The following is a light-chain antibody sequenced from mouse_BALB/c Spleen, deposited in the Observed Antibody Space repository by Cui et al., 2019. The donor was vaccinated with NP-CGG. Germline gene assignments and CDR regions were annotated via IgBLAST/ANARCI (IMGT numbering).Light chain of an antibody. V-gene: IGLV1*01. CDR1: TGAVTTSNY. CDR2: GTN. Sequence: QAVVTQESALTTSPGETVTLTCRSSTGAVTTSNYADWVQEKPDHVFTGLIGGTNNRAQGVPARFSGSLIGDKAALTITGARTEDEAIYFCALWYSNHWVFGGGTELTVL. CDR3: ALWYSNHWV. J-gene: IGLJ1*01.